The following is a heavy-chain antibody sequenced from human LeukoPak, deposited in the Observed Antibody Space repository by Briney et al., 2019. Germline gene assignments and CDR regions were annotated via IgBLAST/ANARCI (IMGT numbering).Heavy chain of an antibody. V-gene: IGHV4-61*02. CDR2: LYTSGST. J-gene: IGHJ6*03. CDR3: AGVHDSSGWYRYYYYMDV. CDR1: GGSISSGSYY. Sequence: SETLSLTCTVSGGSISSGSYYWSWIRQPAGKGLEWIGRLYTSGSTNYNPSLKSRVTISVDTSKNQFSLKLSSVTAADTAVYYCAGVHDSSGWYRYYYYMDVWGKGTTVTVSS. D-gene: IGHD6-19*01.